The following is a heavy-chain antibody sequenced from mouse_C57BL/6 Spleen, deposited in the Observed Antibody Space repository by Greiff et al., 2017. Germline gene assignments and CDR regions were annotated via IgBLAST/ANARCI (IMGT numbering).Heavy chain of an antibody. J-gene: IGHJ4*01. CDR3: ARRRFYGSIAMGD. Sequence: DVMLVESGGGLVKPGGSLKLSCAASGFTFSDYGMHWVRQAPEKGLEWVAYISSGSSTIYYEDTVKGSFTISRDNAKNTLFLQMTSLRSVNTAMYYCARRRFYGSIAMGDWGQGTSVTVSA. D-gene: IGHD1-1*01. V-gene: IGHV5-17*01. CDR1: GFTFSDYG. CDR2: ISSGSSTI.